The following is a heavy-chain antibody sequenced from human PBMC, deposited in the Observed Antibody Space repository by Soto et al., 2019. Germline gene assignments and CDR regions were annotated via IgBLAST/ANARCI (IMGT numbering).Heavy chain of an antibody. V-gene: IGHV4-31*01. CDR3: ARVSMVRGFD. D-gene: IGHD3-10*01. CDR2: IYYSGST. Sequence: QVQLQESGPGLVKPSQTLSLTCTVSGGSISSGGYYWSWIRQHPGKGLEWIGYIYYSGSTYYNPSPKXXVXIXXDTSKSQVSLKLSSVTAADTAVYCCARVSMVRGFDWGQGTLVTVSS. J-gene: IGHJ4*02. CDR1: GGSISSGGYY.